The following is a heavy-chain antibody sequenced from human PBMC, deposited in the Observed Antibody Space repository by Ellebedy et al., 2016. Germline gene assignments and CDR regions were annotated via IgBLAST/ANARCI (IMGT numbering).Heavy chain of an antibody. CDR1: GASIISSHHY. D-gene: IGHD5-12*01. CDR3: ARVATGD. Sequence: SETLSLTXTVSGASIISSHHYWSWIQQPPGKGLEWIGYIYHFGHSGSTYYKPSLKSRATISVDTSKNQFSLKLSSVTAADTAMYYCARVATGDWGQGTLVTVAS. J-gene: IGHJ4*02. CDR2: IYHFGHSGST. V-gene: IGHV4-30-4*01.